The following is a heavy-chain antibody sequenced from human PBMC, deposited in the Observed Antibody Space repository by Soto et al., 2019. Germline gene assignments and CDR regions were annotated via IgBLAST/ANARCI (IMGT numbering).Heavy chain of an antibody. V-gene: IGHV4-59*01. Sequence: SETLSLTCSVSGDSISYSYWSWIRQSPGKGLEWIGYVHSSGSTNYTPSLRSRVTTSLDTSRNQFSLQLNSVTAADTAVYYCARGYYDSSGYSNTFDIWGQGTMVTVSS. D-gene: IGHD3-22*01. CDR1: GDSISYSY. CDR2: VHSSGST. J-gene: IGHJ3*02. CDR3: ARGYYDSSGYSNTFDI.